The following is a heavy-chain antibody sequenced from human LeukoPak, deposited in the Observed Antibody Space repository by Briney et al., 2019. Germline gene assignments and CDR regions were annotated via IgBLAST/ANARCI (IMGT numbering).Heavy chain of an antibody. V-gene: IGHV3-23*01. J-gene: IGHJ3*01. D-gene: IGHD3-22*01. Sequence: GGSLRLSCTASGFTFSSYAMSWVRRAPGKGLEWVSAISGSGGYTYYADSVKGRFTISRDNSKNTLSLQMNSLRAEDTAVYYCAKDSGNYYDSSGYFVSAFDVWGQGTMVTVSS. CDR1: GFTFSSYA. CDR3: AKDSGNYYDSSGYFVSAFDV. CDR2: ISGSGGYT.